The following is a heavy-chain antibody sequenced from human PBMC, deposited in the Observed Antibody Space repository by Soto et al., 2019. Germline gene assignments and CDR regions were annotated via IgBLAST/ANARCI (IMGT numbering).Heavy chain of an antibody. D-gene: IGHD1-1*01. CDR1: GGSISSYY. CDR3: ARRTNGYTHSHFDS. CDR2: IYYSGST. V-gene: IGHV4-59*08. Sequence: SEKLSLTCTVSGGSISSYYWSWIRQPPGKGLEWIGYIYYSGSTNYNPSLKSRVTISVDTSKNQFSLKLSSVTASDTAVYYCARRTNGYTHSHFDSWGLGTLVTVSS. J-gene: IGHJ4*02.